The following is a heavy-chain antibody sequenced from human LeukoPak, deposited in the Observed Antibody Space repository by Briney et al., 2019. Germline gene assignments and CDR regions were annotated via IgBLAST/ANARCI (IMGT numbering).Heavy chain of an antibody. CDR2: MNPNSGKT. D-gene: IGHD7-27*01. J-gene: IGHJ3*02. CDR1: GYTFASYD. CDR3: ARSPTGAFDI. V-gene: IGHV1-8*01. Sequence: ASVKVSCKASGYTFASYDINWVRQAPGQGPEWMGWMNPNSGKTGYAQKFRGRVTMTWDTSISTAYMDLSSLRSEDTAVYYCARSPTGAFDIWGQGTMVTVSS.